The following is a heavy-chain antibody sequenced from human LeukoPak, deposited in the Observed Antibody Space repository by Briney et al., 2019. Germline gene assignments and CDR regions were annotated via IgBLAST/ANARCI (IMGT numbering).Heavy chain of an antibody. CDR1: GFSFNNYA. D-gene: IGHD2-15*01. Sequence: PGGSLRLSCAASGFSFNNYAMSWVRQTPGKGLQWISVISGSGRTTEYADSVKGRFTISRDNSKNTLSLQMNSLRVEDTAIYYCVKNVVVKRYIDYWGQGTLVTVSS. CDR2: ISGSGRTT. CDR3: VKNVVVKRYIDY. V-gene: IGHV3-23*01. J-gene: IGHJ4*02.